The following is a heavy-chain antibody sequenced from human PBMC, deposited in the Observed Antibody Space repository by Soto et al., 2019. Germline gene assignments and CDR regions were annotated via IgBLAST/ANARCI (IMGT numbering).Heavy chain of an antibody. CDR2: INHSGST. Sequence: SSETLSLTCAVYGGSFSGYYWSWIRQPPGKGLEWIGEINHSGSTNYNPSLKSRVTISVDTSKNQFSLKLSSVTAADTAVYYCARSIAVAGTRWFDTWCQGTLV. CDR1: GGSFSGYY. J-gene: IGHJ5*02. V-gene: IGHV4-34*01. CDR3: ARSIAVAGTRWFDT. D-gene: IGHD6-19*01.